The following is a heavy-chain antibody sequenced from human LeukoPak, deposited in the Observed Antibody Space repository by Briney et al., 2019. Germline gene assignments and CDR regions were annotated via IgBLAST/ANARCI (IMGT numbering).Heavy chain of an antibody. D-gene: IGHD5-18*01. CDR2: IYYSATT. J-gene: IGHJ3*02. CDR3: ARHRTAMVADAFDI. Sequence: SETLSLTCTVSSGSINSGSYYWGWIRQPPGKGLDWIESIYYSATTCYNPSLKSRVTISGDTSKNQFSLNLSSVTAADTAVYYCARHRTAMVADAFDIWGQGTKVTVSS. V-gene: IGHV4-39*01. CDR1: SGSINSGSYY.